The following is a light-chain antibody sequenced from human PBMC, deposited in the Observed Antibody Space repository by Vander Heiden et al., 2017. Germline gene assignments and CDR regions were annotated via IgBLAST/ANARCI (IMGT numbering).Light chain of an antibody. CDR2: KAS. V-gene: IGKV1-5*03. CDR1: QSISSW. J-gene: IGKJ4*01. Sequence: DIQMTQSPSTLSASVGDRVTITCRASQSISSWLAWYQQKPGKAPNLLIYKASSLESGVPSRFSGSGSGTEFTLTISSLQPDDFATYYCQQDNNYPLTFGGGTKVEIK. CDR3: QQDNNYPLT.